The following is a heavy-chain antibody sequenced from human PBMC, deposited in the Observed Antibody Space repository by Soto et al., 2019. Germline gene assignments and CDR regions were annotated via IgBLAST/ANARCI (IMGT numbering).Heavy chain of an antibody. CDR2: ISGSGGST. Sequence: PGGSLRLSCAASGFTFSSYAMRWVRQAPGKGLEWVSAISGSGGSTYYADSVKGRFTISRDNSKNTLYLQMNSLRAEDTAVYYCAKELSWIQLAYYGMDVWGQGTTVTVS. CDR3: AKELSWIQLAYYGMDV. J-gene: IGHJ6*02. CDR1: GFTFSSYA. V-gene: IGHV3-23*01. D-gene: IGHD5-18*01.